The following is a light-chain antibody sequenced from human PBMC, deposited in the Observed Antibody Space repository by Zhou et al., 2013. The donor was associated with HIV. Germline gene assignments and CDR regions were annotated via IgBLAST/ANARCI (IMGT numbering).Light chain of an antibody. CDR3: QKYNSAPWT. CDR1: QGIAYY. J-gene: IGKJ1*01. Sequence: IQMTQSPSSLSASVGDRLTLTCRASQGIAYYLAWYQQKPGKVPKVLIYAASKLQPGVPSRFSGSGSGTDFTLTISSLQPEDVATYYCQKYNSAPWTFGQGTKVEIK. V-gene: IGKV1-27*01. CDR2: AAS.